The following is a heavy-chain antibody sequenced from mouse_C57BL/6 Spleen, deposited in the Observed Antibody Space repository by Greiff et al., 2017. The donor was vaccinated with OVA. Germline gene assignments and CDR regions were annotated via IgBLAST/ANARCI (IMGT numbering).Heavy chain of an antibody. V-gene: IGHV1-69*01. D-gene: IGHD2-5*01. Sequence: QVQLQQPGAELVMPGASVKLSCKASGYTFTSYWMHWVKQRPGQGLEWIGEIDPSDSYTHYTQKFKGKSTVTVDKSYCTAYVQLSSLTSEDSAVYYCARRSNYHYYAMDYWGQGTSVTVSS. CDR3: ARRSNYHYYAMDY. J-gene: IGHJ4*01. CDR2: IDPSDSYT. CDR1: GYTFTSYW.